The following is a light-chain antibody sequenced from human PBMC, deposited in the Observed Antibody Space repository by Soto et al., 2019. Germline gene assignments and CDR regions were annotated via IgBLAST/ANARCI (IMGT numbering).Light chain of an antibody. Sequence: SYELTQPPSVSVAPGQTAKITCGGTNIESRSVHWYQQKPGQAPVLVVYEDSDRPSGIPERFSGSNSGNTATLTIGRVDAGDEADYYCQVWDSSSDRAVFGGGTQLTVL. J-gene: IGLJ7*01. V-gene: IGLV3-21*02. CDR3: QVWDSSSDRAV. CDR2: EDS. CDR1: NIESRS.